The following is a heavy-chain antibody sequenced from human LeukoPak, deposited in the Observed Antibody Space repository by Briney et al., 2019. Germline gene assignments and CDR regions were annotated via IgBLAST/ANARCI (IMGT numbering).Heavy chain of an antibody. Sequence: GGSLRLSCAASGFTFTSYAMSWVRQAPGKGLEWVSVIYSGGSTYYADSVKGRFTISRDNSKNTLYLQMNSLRAEDTAVYYCARDAGAVAGSPHWYFDLWGRGTLVTVSS. D-gene: IGHD6-19*01. J-gene: IGHJ2*01. CDR1: GFTFTSYA. CDR3: ARDAGAVAGSPHWYFDL. CDR2: IYSGGST. V-gene: IGHV3-66*01.